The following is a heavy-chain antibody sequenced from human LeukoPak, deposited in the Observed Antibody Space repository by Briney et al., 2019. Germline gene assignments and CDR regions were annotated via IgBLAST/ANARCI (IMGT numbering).Heavy chain of an antibody. V-gene: IGHV4-38-2*02. J-gene: IGHJ5*02. Sequence: SETLSLTCTVSGYSISSGYYWGWIRQPPGKGLEWIGSIYHSGSTYYNPSLKSRVTISVDTSKNQFSLKLSSVTAADTAVYYCARESYDILTGYDPWGQGTLVTVSS. D-gene: IGHD3-9*01. CDR1: GYSISSGYY. CDR2: IYHSGST. CDR3: ARESYDILTGYDP.